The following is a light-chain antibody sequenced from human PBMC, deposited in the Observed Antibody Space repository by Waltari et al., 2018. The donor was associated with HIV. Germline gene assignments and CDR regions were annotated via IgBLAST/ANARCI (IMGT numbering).Light chain of an antibody. J-gene: IGLJ3*02. CDR3: AAWDDSLSGHWV. Sequence: QSVLTQQPSASGTPGQRVTISCSGSSSHIGSNVVSWYQQLPGTAPKLLIYRNNQRPSGVPDRFSGSKSGTSASLAISGLRSEDEADYYCAAWDDSLSGHWVFGGGTKVTVL. CDR2: RNN. CDR1: SSHIGSNV. V-gene: IGLV1-47*01.